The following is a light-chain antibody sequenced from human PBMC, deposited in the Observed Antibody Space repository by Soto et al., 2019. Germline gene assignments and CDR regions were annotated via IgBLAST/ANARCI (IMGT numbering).Light chain of an antibody. J-gene: IGKJ5*01. CDR3: QHYGASCPST. CDR1: QFLXTR. CDR2: QNS. Sequence: SQWPAALSSFPGDRLTLSCRPSQFLXTRLRWFEDRPGQTPRILTSQNSIRAAGIPARFSASGSGRDFTLTISDVQPEDFAVYYCQHYGASCPSTFGQGTRLEIK. V-gene: IGKV3-11*02.